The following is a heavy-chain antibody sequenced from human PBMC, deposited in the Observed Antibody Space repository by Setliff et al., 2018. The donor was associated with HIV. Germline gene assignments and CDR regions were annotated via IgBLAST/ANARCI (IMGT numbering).Heavy chain of an antibody. V-gene: IGHV3-30*02. D-gene: IGHD1-26*01. CDR2: INYDGSIK. Sequence: GGSLRLSCAASGFTFSTYAMHWVRQAPGKGLEWVTFINYDGSIKYYTDSVKGRFTISRDNSKNTLYLQMSSLRAEDTAVYYCATGGGSYTPADYWGQGTLVTVSS. CDR3: ATGGGSYTPADY. CDR1: GFTFSTYA. J-gene: IGHJ4*02.